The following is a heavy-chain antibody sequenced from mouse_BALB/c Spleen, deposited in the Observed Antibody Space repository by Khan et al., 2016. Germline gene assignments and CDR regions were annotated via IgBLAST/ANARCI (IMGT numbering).Heavy chain of an antibody. V-gene: IGHV1-69*02. Sequence: QVQLQQPGAELVRPGASVKLSCKASGYTFTSYWINWVRQRPGQGLEWIGNIYPSDRYTNYNQKFKDKATLTVDKSSNTAYMQLSSSTSEDSEVFYCTRDGVRRRSYAMDYWGQGTAVTVSS. CDR2: IYPSDRYT. CDR1: GYTFTSYW. D-gene: IGHD2-14*01. J-gene: IGHJ4*01. CDR3: TRDGVRRRSYAMDY.